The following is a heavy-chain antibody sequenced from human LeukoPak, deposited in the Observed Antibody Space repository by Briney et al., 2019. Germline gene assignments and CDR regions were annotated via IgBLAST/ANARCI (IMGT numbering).Heavy chain of an antibody. CDR3: ARAPIYYYDSSGYSACFDY. D-gene: IGHD3-22*01. Sequence: SETLSLTCTVSGGSISSGDYYWRWIRQPPGKGLEWIGYIYYSGSTYYNPSLKSRVTISVDTSKNQFSLKLSSVTAADTAVYYCARAPIYYYDSSGYSACFDYWGQGTLVTVSS. CDR1: GGSISSGDYY. J-gene: IGHJ4*02. CDR2: IYYSGST. V-gene: IGHV4-30-4*01.